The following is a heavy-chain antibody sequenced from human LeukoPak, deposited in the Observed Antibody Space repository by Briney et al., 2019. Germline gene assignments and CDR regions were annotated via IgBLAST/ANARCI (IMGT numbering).Heavy chain of an antibody. CDR2: ISSSSSYI. D-gene: IGHD3-22*01. CDR3: ARGPTSWTYYCEYYFDY. CDR1: GFTSSSYS. J-gene: IGHJ4*02. V-gene: IGHV3-21*01. Sequence: GGSLRLSCAASGFTSSSYSMNWVRQAPGKGLEWVSSISSSSSYIYYADSVKGRFTISRDNAKNSLYLQMNSLRAEDTAVYYCARGPTSWTYYCEYYFDYWGQGTLVTVSS.